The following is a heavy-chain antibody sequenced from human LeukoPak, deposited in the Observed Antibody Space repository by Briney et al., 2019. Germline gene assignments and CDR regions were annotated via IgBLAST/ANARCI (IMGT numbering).Heavy chain of an antibody. CDR2: MKPNSGNR. Sequence: GASVKVSCKASGYTFTNYDINWVRRATGQGLEWMGYMKPNSGNRGYAQKFQGRVTITRDTSISTAYLELSSLRSEDTAVYYCARVDGSPDYWGQGTLVTVSS. CDR3: ARVDGSPDY. J-gene: IGHJ4*02. D-gene: IGHD2-15*01. V-gene: IGHV1-8*01. CDR1: GYTFTNYD.